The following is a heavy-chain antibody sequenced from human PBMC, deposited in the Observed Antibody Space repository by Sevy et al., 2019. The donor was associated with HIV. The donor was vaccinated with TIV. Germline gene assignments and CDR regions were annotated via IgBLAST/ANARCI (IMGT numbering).Heavy chain of an antibody. Sequence: SETLSLTCAVHDGSFSGYYWTWIRQLPGKGLEWIGKINESVITYNNPSLKSRVTISVDTSKKQFSLKLNSVTAADTAVYFCARSPPVVVVPGAPSWFDPWGQGTLVTVSS. V-gene: IGHV4-34*01. J-gene: IGHJ5*02. CDR1: DGSFSGYY. CDR3: ARSPPVVVVPGAPSWFDP. CDR2: INESVIT. D-gene: IGHD2-2*01.